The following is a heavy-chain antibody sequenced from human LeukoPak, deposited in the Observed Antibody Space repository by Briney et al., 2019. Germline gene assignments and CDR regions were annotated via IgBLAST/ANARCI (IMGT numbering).Heavy chain of an antibody. CDR1: GFTFTNYA. D-gene: IGHD3-9*01. Sequence: PGGSLRLSCAASGFTFTNYAMGWVRQAPGKGLAWVSVSGSGGSPFYADSVKGRFTISRDNSKNTLYLQMNSLRAEDTAVYYCAREYYDILTGSHFDYWGQGTLVTVSS. V-gene: IGHV3-23*01. CDR3: AREYYDILTGSHFDY. CDR2: SGSGGSP. J-gene: IGHJ4*02.